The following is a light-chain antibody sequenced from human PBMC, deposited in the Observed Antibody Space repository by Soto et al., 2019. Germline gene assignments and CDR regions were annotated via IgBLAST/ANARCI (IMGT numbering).Light chain of an antibody. CDR2: DAS. CDR1: QSVSSY. J-gene: IGKJ5*01. CDR3: QQRSNWPL. Sequence: EIVLTQSPATLSLSPGEIATLSFSASQSVSSYLALYQQKPGQAPRLLIYDASNRATGIPARFSGSGSGTDFTLTISSLEPEDFAVYYCQQRSNWPLFGQGTRLEIK. V-gene: IGKV3-11*01.